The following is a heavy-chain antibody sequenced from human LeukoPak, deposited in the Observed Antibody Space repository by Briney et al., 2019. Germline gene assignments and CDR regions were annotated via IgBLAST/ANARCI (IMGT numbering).Heavy chain of an antibody. CDR3: AREYSSSSGSVSDY. CDR1: GLTFSTYS. J-gene: IGHJ4*02. CDR2: ISSSSSTI. Sequence: GGSLRLSCAASGLTFSTYSMNWVRQAPGKGLEWVSYISSSSSTIYYADSVKGRFTISRDNAKNSLYLQMNSLRDEDTAVYYCAREYSSSSGSVSDYWGQGTLVTVSS. D-gene: IGHD6-6*01. V-gene: IGHV3-48*02.